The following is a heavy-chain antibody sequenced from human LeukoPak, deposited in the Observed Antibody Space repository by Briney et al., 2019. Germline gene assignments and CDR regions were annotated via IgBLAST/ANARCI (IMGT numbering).Heavy chain of an antibody. J-gene: IGHJ4*02. D-gene: IGHD3-10*01. CDR1: GYTFTSYY. Sequence: ASVKVSCKASGYTFTSYYMHWARQAPGQGLEWVGIINPSGGSTSYAQKFQGRVTMTRDTSITTAYMELTSLRSDDTAVYYCARDLFYSVSGTYYNVGRVFNYWGQGTLVTVSS. CDR2: INPSGGST. V-gene: IGHV1-46*01. CDR3: ARDLFYSVSGTYYNVGRVFNY.